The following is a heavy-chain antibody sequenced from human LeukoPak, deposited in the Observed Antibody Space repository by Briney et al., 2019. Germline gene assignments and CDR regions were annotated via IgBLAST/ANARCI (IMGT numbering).Heavy chain of an antibody. CDR1: GYTFTSYG. D-gene: IGHD2-21*02. Sequence: ASVKVSCKASGYTFTSYGISWVRQAPGQGLEWMGWINPYTGDTKYAQNFQGRVTMTRDTSISTVYMEVSRLRSDDTAVYYCARTCGGDCYILDSWGQGTLVTVSS. CDR2: INPYTGDT. V-gene: IGHV1-2*02. CDR3: ARTCGGDCYILDS. J-gene: IGHJ4*02.